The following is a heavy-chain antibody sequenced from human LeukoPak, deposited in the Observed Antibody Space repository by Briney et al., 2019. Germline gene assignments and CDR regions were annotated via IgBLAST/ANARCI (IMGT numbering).Heavy chain of an antibody. CDR1: GGSFSGYY. CDR3: ARGRRDGYRLYYMDV. V-gene: IGHV4-34*01. CDR2: INHSGST. Sequence: SETLSLTCAVYGGSFSGYYWSWIRQPPGKGLEWIGEINHSGSTNYNPSLKSRVTISVDTSKNQFSLKVRSVTATDTAVYYCARGRRDGYRLYYMDVWGKGTTVTISS. J-gene: IGHJ6*03. D-gene: IGHD5-24*01.